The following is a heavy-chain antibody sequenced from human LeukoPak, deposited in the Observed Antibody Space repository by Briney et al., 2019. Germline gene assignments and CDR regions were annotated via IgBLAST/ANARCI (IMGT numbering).Heavy chain of an antibody. Sequence: PSETLSLTCTVSGYSISSGYYWGWIRQPPGKGLEWIGSIYHSGSTYYNPSLKSRVTISVDTSKNQFSLKLSSVTAADTAVYYCARVRTVWFGESFYGMDVWGQGTTVTVSS. D-gene: IGHD3-10*01. J-gene: IGHJ6*02. CDR3: ARVRTVWFGESFYGMDV. V-gene: IGHV4-38-2*02. CDR1: GYSISSGYY. CDR2: IYHSGST.